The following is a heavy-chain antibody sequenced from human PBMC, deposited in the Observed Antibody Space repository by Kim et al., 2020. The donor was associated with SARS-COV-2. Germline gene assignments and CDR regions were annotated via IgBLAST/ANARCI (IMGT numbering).Heavy chain of an antibody. V-gene: IGHV3-43*01. CDR3: AKGLGCSSTSCYSYYYYYYGMDV. Sequence: GGSLRLSCAASGFTFDDYTMHWVRQAPGKGLEWVSLISWDGGSTYYADSVKGRFTISRDNSKNSLYLQMNSLRTEDTALYYCAKGLGCSSTSCYSYYYYYYGMDVWARGATVTVSS. D-gene: IGHD2-2*01. CDR2: ISWDGGST. J-gene: IGHJ6*02. CDR1: GFTFDDYT.